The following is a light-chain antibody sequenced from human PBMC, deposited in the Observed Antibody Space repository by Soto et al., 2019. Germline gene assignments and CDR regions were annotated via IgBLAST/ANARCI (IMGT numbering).Light chain of an antibody. Sequence: EIVLSQSPGTVSLSPGERATLSCRASQSVSSSYLAWYQQKPGQAPRLLIYGASSRATGIPDRFSGSGSGTDFTLTISRLAPEDFAVYYCQQHGSSRTFGQGTKVHIK. CDR1: QSVSSSY. J-gene: IGKJ1*01. CDR3: QQHGSSRT. V-gene: IGKV3-20*01. CDR2: GAS.